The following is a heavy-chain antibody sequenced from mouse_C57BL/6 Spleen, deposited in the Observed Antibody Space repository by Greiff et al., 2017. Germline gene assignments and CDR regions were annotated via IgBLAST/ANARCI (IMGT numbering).Heavy chain of an antibody. CDR2: IYPSDSET. CDR3: ARSYGSKGY. CDR1: GYTFTSYW. V-gene: IGHV1-61*01. D-gene: IGHD1-1*01. Sequence: QVQLQQPGAELVRPGSSVKLSCKASGYTFTSYWMDWVKQRPGQGLEWIGNIYPSDSETHYNQKFKDKATLTVDKSSSTAYMQLSSLTSEDSAVYYCARSYGSKGYWGQGTTLTVSS. J-gene: IGHJ2*01.